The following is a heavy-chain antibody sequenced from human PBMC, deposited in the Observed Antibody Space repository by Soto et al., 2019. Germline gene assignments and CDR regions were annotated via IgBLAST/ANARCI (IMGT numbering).Heavy chain of an antibody. J-gene: IGHJ5*02. Sequence: PGGSLRLSCAASGFTFSSYAMSWVRQAPGKGLEWVSAISGSGGSTYYADSVKGRFTISRDNSKNTLYLQMNSLRAEDTAVYYCAKDGGRLRYFDWHLGGFDPWGQGTLVTVSS. D-gene: IGHD3-9*01. CDR2: ISGSGGST. V-gene: IGHV3-23*01. CDR3: AKDGGRLRYFDWHLGGFDP. CDR1: GFTFSSYA.